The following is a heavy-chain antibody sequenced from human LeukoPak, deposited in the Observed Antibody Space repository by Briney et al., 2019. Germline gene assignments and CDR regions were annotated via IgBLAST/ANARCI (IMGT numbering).Heavy chain of an antibody. CDR2: INHSGST. J-gene: IGHJ3*02. CDR1: GGSFSGYY. V-gene: IGHV4-34*01. CDR3: ARGGDAFDI. Sequence: SETLSLTCAVYGGSFSGYYWSWIRQPPGKGLEWIGEINHSGSTNYNPSLKSRVTISVDTSKNQFSLKLSSVTAADRAVYYCARGGDAFDIWGQGTMVTVSS.